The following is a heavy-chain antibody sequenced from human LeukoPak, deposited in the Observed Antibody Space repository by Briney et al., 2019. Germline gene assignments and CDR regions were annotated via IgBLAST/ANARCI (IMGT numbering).Heavy chain of an antibody. CDR2: IYYSGST. Sequence: PSETLSLTCTVSGDSISSDYWNWIRQPPGKGLEWIGDIYYSGSTNYYPSLKSRVTILVDTSKNQFSLNLRSVTAADTAVYYCARGTFGGVISNWGQGTLVTVSS. D-gene: IGHD3-16*02. CDR3: ARGTFGGVISN. CDR1: GDSISSDY. J-gene: IGHJ4*02. V-gene: IGHV4-59*01.